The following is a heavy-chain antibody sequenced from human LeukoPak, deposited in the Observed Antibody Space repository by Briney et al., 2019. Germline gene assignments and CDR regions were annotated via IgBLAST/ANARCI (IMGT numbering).Heavy chain of an antibody. CDR1: GFTFSSYE. V-gene: IGHV3-48*03. CDR2: ISSSGSTI. D-gene: IGHD5-24*01. J-gene: IGHJ6*03. Sequence: GGSLRLSCAASGFTFSSYEMNWVRQAPGKGLEWVSYISSSGSTIYFADSVKGRFTLSRDNSKNTLFLQMNNLRAEDTAVYYCARGQRAHVERSSYMDVWGKGTTVTVSS. CDR3: ARGQRAHVERSSYMDV.